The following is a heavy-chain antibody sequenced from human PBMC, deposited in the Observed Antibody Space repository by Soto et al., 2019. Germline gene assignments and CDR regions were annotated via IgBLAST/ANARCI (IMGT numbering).Heavy chain of an antibody. CDR2: ISYDGSNK. V-gene: IGHV3-30*18. D-gene: IGHD3-3*01. CDR3: AKEDFWSGYYPFFDSYGMDV. CDR1: GFTFSSYG. J-gene: IGHJ6*02. Sequence: GGSLRLSCAASGFTFSSYGMHWVRQAPGKGLEWVAVISYDGSNKYYADSVKGRFTVSRDNSKNTLYLQMNSLRAEDTAVYYCAKEDFWSGYYPFFDSYGMDVWGQGTTVTVSS.